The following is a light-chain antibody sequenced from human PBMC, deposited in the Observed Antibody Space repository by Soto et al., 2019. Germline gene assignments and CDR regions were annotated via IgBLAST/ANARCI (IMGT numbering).Light chain of an antibody. CDR3: QHYDNLPYT. Sequence: DIQMTQSPSSLSASVGDRVTISCQASQDIRNCLNWYQQKPGKAPKLLIYGASSLETGVPSRFSGSGSGTDFTFTISSLQPEDIATYYCQHYDNLPYTFGQGTKLEIK. J-gene: IGKJ2*01. V-gene: IGKV1-33*01. CDR2: GAS. CDR1: QDIRNC.